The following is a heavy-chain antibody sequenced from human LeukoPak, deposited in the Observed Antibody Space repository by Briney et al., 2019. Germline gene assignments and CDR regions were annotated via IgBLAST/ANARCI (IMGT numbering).Heavy chain of an antibody. Sequence: GGSLRLSCAASGFTFSSYAMSWVRQAPGKGLEWVSAISGSGGSTYYADSVKGRFTISRDNSKNTLYLQMNSLRAEATAVYYCAKQSGYSYGNWFDPWGQGTLVTVSS. CDR2: ISGSGGST. V-gene: IGHV3-23*01. D-gene: IGHD5-18*01. CDR3: AKQSGYSYGNWFDP. CDR1: GFTFSSYA. J-gene: IGHJ5*02.